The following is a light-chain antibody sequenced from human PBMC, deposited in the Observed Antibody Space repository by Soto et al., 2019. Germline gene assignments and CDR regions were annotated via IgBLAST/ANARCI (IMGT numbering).Light chain of an antibody. J-gene: IGKJ5*01. CDR2: SAS. V-gene: IGKV1-27*01. CDR1: HDIRNY. CDR3: QKYNTVPVT. Sequence: SEMTQSPSSLSASVGDRVTITCRASHDIRNYLAWYQQRPGTVPKLLIYSASTLQSGVPSRFSGSGSGTHFTLTINSLQPEDVATYYCQKYNTVPVTFGQGTRLEIK.